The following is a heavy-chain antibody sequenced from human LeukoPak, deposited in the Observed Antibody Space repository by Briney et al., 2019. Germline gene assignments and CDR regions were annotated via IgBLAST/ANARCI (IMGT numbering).Heavy chain of an antibody. CDR1: GFTFSSYA. Sequence: PGGSLRLSCAASGFTFSSYAMSWVRQAPGKGLEWVSAISGSGGSTYYADSVKGRFTISRDNSKNTLYLQMNSLRAEDTAVYYCEKFIQLWPRSYYFDYWGQGTLVTVSS. V-gene: IGHV3-23*01. CDR3: EKFIQLWPRSYYFDY. J-gene: IGHJ4*02. CDR2: ISGSGGST. D-gene: IGHD5-18*01.